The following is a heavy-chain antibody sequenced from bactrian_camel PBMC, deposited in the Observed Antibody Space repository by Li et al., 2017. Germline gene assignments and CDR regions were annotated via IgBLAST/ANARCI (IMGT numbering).Heavy chain of an antibody. CDR1: GYKYDTYC. CDR3: GRSVIR. CDR2: VLAGGIP. Sequence: VQLVESGGGSVQAGGSLRLSCAARGYKYDTYCMGWFRQAPGKEREGVAAVLAGGIPVYADSVKGRFTISKDDEKNTLFLQMTSLKPEDTAMYYCGRSVIRIGAKGPRSPSP. D-gene: IGHD1*01. V-gene: IGHV3S55*01. J-gene: IGHJ4*01.